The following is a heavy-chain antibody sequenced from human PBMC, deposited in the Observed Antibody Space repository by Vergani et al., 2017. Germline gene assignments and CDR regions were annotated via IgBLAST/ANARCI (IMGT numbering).Heavy chain of an antibody. Sequence: QVQLVESGGGVVQPGRSLRLSCAASGFTFSSYGMHWVRQAPGKGLEWVAVIWYDGSNKYYADSVKGRFTISRDNSKNTLHLQMNSLRADDTAVYYCARQSRDVFCTNGVCPLGYWGQGALVTVSS. CDR1: GFTFSSYG. V-gene: IGHV3-33*01. CDR2: IWYDGSNK. J-gene: IGHJ4*02. CDR3: ARQSRDVFCTNGVCPLGY. D-gene: IGHD2-8*01.